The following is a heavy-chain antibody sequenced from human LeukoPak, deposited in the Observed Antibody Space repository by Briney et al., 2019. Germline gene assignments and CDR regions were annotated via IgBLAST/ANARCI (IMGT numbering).Heavy chain of an antibody. V-gene: IGHV3-33*01. J-gene: IGHJ4*02. Sequence: PGGSPRLSCAASGFTFSSYGMHWVRQAPDQGLEWVSLIWYDGTNEYYAVSVKGRFTISRDNSKNTLYLQMKSLRAEDTAVYYCARDFYCSRTSCYAPSFDYWGQGTLVTVSS. CDR2: IWYDGTNE. CDR3: ARDFYCSRTSCYAPSFDY. CDR1: GFTFSSYG. D-gene: IGHD2-2*01.